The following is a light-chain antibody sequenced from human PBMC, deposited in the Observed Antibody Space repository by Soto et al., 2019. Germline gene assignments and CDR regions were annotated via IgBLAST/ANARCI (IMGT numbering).Light chain of an antibody. V-gene: IGKV3D-15*01. CDR1: QSVSSN. Sequence: IVMAHSPATLSVSPGEIATLSFRASQSVSSNLAWHQQKPGQAPRILMYGASNRATGIPGRFSASGSGTDFTLTITPLEPEDFAVYFCQQYANSPITFGQGTRLEIK. CDR2: GAS. CDR3: QQYANSPIT. J-gene: IGKJ5*01.